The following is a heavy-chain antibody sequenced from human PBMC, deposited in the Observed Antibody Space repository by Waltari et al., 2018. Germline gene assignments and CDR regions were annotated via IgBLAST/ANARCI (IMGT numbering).Heavy chain of an antibody. Sequence: EVQLVESGGDLFQPGGSLRLSCAASGFTFTTYEFNWLRQAPGKGLEWISYISSSGSTIYYANSVKGRFTISRDNAKNSLFLQMNNLRAEDTAIYYCSRGGTDFWTGGEDRYYFDYWGQGTLVTVSS. J-gene: IGHJ4*02. CDR1: GFTFTTYE. CDR2: ISSSGSTI. V-gene: IGHV3-48*03. CDR3: SRGGTDFWTGGEDRYYFDY. D-gene: IGHD3-3*01.